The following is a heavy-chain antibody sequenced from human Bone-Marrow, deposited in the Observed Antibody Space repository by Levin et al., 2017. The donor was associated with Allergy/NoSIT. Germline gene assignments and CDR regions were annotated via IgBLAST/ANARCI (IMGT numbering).Heavy chain of an antibody. CDR2: INDGGGT. V-gene: IGHV4-34*01. Sequence: SQTLSLTCAVYGGSFSGYYWSWIRQPPGKGLEWIGEINDGGGTNYNPSLKSRVTISVDRSKNQFSLKLSSVTAADTAVYYCARRVQWLDKKYYFYYYYMDVWGKGTTVTVSS. CDR1: GGSFSGYY. CDR3: ARRVQWLDKKYYFYYYYMDV. D-gene: IGHD6-19*01. J-gene: IGHJ6*03.